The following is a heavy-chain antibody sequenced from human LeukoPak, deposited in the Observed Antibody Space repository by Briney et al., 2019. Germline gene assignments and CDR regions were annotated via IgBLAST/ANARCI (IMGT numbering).Heavy chain of an antibody. J-gene: IGHJ1*01. CDR1: GYTFTGYY. V-gene: IGHV1-2*02. D-gene: IGHD3-10*01. CDR2: INPNSGDT. CDR3: ATGIAWFGELPLDI. Sequence: GASVKVSCKASGYTFTGYYMHWVRQAPGQGLEWMGWINPNSGDTNYAQKFQGRVTMTRDTSISTAYMELSRLRSEDTAVYYCATGIAWFGELPLDIWGQGTLVTVSS.